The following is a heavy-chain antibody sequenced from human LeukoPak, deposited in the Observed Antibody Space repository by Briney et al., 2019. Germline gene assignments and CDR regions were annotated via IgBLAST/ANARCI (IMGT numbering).Heavy chain of an antibody. Sequence: SETLSLTCAVYGGSFSGHYWSWIRQPPGKGLERIGEINHSGSTNYNPSLKSRVTISVDTSKNQFSLKLSSVTAADTAVYYCARGRILITFGGVIAPNWFDPWGQGTLVTVSS. J-gene: IGHJ5*02. CDR1: GGSFSGHY. D-gene: IGHD3-16*02. CDR3: ARGRILITFGGVIAPNWFDP. CDR2: INHSGST. V-gene: IGHV4-34*01.